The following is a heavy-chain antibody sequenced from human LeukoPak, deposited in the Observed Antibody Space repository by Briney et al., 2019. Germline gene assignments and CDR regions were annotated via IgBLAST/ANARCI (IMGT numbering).Heavy chain of an antibody. J-gene: IGHJ4*01. V-gene: IGHV4-39*01. D-gene: IGHD6-19*01. CDR2: IFYSGST. Sequence: SETLSLTCTVSGGSISSSSYYWGWIRQPPGKGLEWIGRIFYSGSTYYNPSLKSRVTISVDTSKNQFSLRLSSVTAADTAVYYCARYSSGWPFDYWGHGSLVTVSS. CDR3: ARYSSGWPFDY. CDR1: GGSISSSSYY.